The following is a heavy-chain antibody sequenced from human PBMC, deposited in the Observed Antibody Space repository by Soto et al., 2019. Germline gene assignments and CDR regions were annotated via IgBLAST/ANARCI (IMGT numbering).Heavy chain of an antibody. CDR1: LCSISRSNG. CDR2: VYHTGST. J-gene: IGHJ6*03. Sequence: PSETLSLTFSVSLCSISRSNGWIWVSQPPGKGLEWIGEVYHTGSTNYHPSLKSRVTILVDKSKNQFSLKLSSVTAADTAGYYCARASGAQSMDVCGKGTTVTVSS. V-gene: IGHV4-4*02. CDR3: ARASGAQSMDV. D-gene: IGHD6-19*01.